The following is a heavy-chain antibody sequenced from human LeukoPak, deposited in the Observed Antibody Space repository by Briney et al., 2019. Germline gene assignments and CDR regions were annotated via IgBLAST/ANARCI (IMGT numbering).Heavy chain of an antibody. J-gene: IGHJ1*01. CDR2: INPNSGGT. CDR3: ARAHDSSGYYDRFQH. CDR1: GYTFTGYY. Sequence: GASVKVSCKASGYTFTGYYMHWVRQAPGQGLEWIGWINPNSGGTNYAQKFQGRVTMTRDTSISTAYMELSRLRSDDTAVYYCARAHDSSGYYDRFQHWGQGTLVTVSS. D-gene: IGHD3-22*01. V-gene: IGHV1-2*02.